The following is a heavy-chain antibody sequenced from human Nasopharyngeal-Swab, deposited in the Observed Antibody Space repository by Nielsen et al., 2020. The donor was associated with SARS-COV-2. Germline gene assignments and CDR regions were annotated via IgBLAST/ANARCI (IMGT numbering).Heavy chain of an antibody. D-gene: IGHD3-16*02. V-gene: IGHV3-7*03. CDR3: ARQGVFVPAYFHQYYMDV. CDR1: GFTFRDYW. J-gene: IGHJ6*03. CDR2: IKQDGSEK. Sequence: GESLKISCVASGFTFRDYWMTLVRQAPGKGLEWVANIKQDGSEKYYVDSVKGRFTVSRDNPKNLLYLQVNSLRAEDTAVYYCARQGVFVPAYFHQYYMDVWGKGTTVTVSS.